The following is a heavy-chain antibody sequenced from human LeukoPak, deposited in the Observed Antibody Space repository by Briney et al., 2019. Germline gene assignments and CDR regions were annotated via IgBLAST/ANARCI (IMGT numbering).Heavy chain of an antibody. V-gene: IGHV1-69*04. J-gene: IGHJ4*02. Sequence: SVKVSCKASGGTFSSYAISWVRQAPGQGLEWMGRIIPILGIANYAQKFQGRVTITADKSTSTAYMELSSLRSEDTAVYYCARVNPRGYAFWSGSLNPLDYWGQGTLVTVSS. CDR1: GGTFSSYA. CDR2: IIPILGIA. CDR3: ARVNPRGYAFWSGSLNPLDY. D-gene: IGHD3-3*01.